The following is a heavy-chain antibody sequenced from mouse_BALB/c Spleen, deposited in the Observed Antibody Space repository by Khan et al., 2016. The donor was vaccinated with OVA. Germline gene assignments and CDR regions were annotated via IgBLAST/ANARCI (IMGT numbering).Heavy chain of an antibody. V-gene: IGHV2-6-1*01. CDR3: ARQPYYHYNIMDY. Sequence: QMQLEESGPGLVAPSQSLSITCTISGFSLTNYGVHWVRQPPGKGLEWLVVIWSDGSTTYNSALKSRLTVAKDNSNSQVFSKMNNLQTDDTAMYFCARQPYYHYNIMDYWGQGTAVTVSS. D-gene: IGHD2-10*01. CDR2: IWSDGST. CDR1: GFSLTNYG. J-gene: IGHJ4*01.